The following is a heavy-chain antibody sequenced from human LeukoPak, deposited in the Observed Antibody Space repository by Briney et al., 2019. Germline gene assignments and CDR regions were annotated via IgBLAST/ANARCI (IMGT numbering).Heavy chain of an antibody. V-gene: IGHV3-11*06. CDR2: ISGSTIYT. D-gene: IGHD6-19*01. CDR1: GFTFSDYY. Sequence: PGGSLRLSCAASGFTFSDYYMSWIRQAPGKGLECISYISGSTIYTNYADSVKGRFTISRDNAKSSLFLQKNSLRGEDTAVYYCARVTSSGWNFDYWGQGTLVTVSS. CDR3: ARVTSSGWNFDY. J-gene: IGHJ4*02.